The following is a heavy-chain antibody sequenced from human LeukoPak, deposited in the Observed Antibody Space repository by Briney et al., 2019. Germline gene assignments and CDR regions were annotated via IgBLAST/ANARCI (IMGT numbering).Heavy chain of an antibody. V-gene: IGHV3-74*03. J-gene: IGHJ4*02. D-gene: IGHD3-10*01. CDR1: GFTFSSYA. CDR2: ISSDGSTT. CDR3: ARRSGSTFSYYFDY. Sequence: PGGSLRLSCAASGFTFSSYAMSWVRQAPGKGLEWVSLISSDGSTTTYADSVKGRFTISRDNAKNTVYLQMNSLRAEDTAVYYCARRSGSTFSYYFDYWGQGTLVTVSS.